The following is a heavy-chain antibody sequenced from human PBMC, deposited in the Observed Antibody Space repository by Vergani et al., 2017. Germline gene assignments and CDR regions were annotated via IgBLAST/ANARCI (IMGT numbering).Heavy chain of an antibody. CDR1: GGSITSSSYY. D-gene: IGHD3-9*01. Sequence: QLHLQESVPGLVKPSETLSLTCTVSGGSITSSSYYWGWIRQPPGKGLEWSGNIYHSGGAYYNPSLKGRVTRSVDTSKNQFSLEVTSVTAADTAIYFCAPTVSFILRYFHCAFWGQGTLVTVSS. V-gene: IGHV4-39*01. J-gene: IGHJ4*02. CDR2: IYHSGGA. CDR3: APTVSFILRYFHCAF.